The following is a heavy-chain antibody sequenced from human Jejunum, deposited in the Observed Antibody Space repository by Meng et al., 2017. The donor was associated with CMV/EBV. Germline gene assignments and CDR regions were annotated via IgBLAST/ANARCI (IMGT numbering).Heavy chain of an antibody. CDR3: ARGNLVD. CDR1: GYDFTSYW. D-gene: IGHD2-21*01. Sequence: EVQCVQXGAEVKKPAKSLRISCKASGYDFTSYWIHWVRQMPGKGLEWMGNIDPIDSYTNYSPSFQGHVIISVDKSSNTASLQWSTLKASDTAMYYCARGNLVDWGQGTLVTVSS. CDR2: IDPIDSYT. V-gene: IGHV5-10-1*03. J-gene: IGHJ4*02.